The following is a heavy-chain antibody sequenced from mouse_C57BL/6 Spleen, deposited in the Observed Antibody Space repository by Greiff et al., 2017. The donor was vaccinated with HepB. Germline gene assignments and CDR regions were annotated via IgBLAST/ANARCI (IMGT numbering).Heavy chain of an antibody. CDR3: TYGSGYWYFDV. Sequence: EVQLQQSGTVLARPGPSVMMPCNTSGYTFTSHWLNWVNQRPGQGLEWIGATYPGNSDNSYNHKFKGKAKLTAVTSASTAYMERSSLTNEDSAVYFGTYGSGYWYFDVWGTGTTVTVSS. CDR2: TYPGNSDN. CDR1: GYTFTSHW. V-gene: IGHV1-5*01. D-gene: IGHD1-1*01. J-gene: IGHJ1*03.